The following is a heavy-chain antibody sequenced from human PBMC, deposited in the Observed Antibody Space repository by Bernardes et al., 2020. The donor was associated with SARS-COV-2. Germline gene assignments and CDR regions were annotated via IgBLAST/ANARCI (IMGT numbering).Heavy chain of an antibody. D-gene: IGHD6-13*01. CDR2: INWNGGST. CDR1: GFTFDDYG. Sequence: GGSLRLSCAASGFTFDDYGMSWVRQAPGKGLEWVSGINWNGGSTGYADSVKGRFTISRDNAKNSLYLQMNSLRAEDTALYHCASFSSSWYLPEGYWGQGTLVTVSS. J-gene: IGHJ4*02. V-gene: IGHV3-20*01. CDR3: ASFSSSWYLPEGY.